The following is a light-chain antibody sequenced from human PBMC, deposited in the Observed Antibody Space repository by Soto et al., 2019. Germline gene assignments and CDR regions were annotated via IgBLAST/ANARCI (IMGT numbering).Light chain of an antibody. CDR3: HQYETSPRT. CDR2: AAS. Sequence: EIVLTQSPDTLSLSPGERATLFCRASQSVTSNNLAWYQQKRGQAPRLLIHAASIRAAGTPVRISGSGSGTDFVLTISRLEPEDFALYSCHQYETSPRTFGQGTQLEI. V-gene: IGKV3-20*01. CDR1: QSVTSNN. J-gene: IGKJ2*01.